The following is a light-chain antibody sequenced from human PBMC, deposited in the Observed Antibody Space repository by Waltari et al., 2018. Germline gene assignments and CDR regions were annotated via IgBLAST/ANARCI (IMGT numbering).Light chain of an antibody. CDR2: AAS. CDR3: RQYNSNPPT. CDR1: QCISNY. J-gene: IGKJ2*01. V-gene: IGKV1-16*02. Sequence: DIHMTHSPSSLSASVGDRDTITCRASQCISNYLAWFQQKPGKAPQSLTYAASTLESGVPSEFSGSRSGTDGTRTISSLQPEDFATYFCRQYNSNPPTFGQGTKLEMK.